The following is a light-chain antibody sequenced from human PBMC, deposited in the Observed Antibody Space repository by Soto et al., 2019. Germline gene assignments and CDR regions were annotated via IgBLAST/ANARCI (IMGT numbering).Light chain of an antibody. CDR3: QHYTNWPLT. Sequence: EIVMTQSPATLSVSPGERATLSCRASHSVYSRLAWYQQKPGQAPRLLIYGASTRATGLPARFSGSGSGTEFTLTISSLHSEDFAVYYCQHYTNWPLTFGGGTKVEIK. V-gene: IGKV3-15*01. CDR2: GAS. CDR1: HSVYSR. J-gene: IGKJ4*01.